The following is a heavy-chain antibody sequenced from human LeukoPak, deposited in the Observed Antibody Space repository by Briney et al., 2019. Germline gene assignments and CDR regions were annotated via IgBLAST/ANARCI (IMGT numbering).Heavy chain of an antibody. J-gene: IGHJ6*03. CDR1: GGSFSGYY. CDR2: INHSGST. CDR3: ARRYYYYYYMDV. Sequence: SETLSLTCAVYGGSFSGYYWSWIRQPPGKGLEWIGEINHSGSTNYNPSLKSRVTISVDTSKNQFSLKLSSVTAANTAVYYCARRYYYYYYMDVWGKGTTVTISS. V-gene: IGHV4-34*01.